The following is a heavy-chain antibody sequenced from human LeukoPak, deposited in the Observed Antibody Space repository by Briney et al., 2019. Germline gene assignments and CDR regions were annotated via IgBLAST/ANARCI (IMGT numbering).Heavy chain of an antibody. CDR1: GYTFTTYY. D-gene: IGHD6-19*01. Sequence: ASVKVSCKTFGYTFTTYYIHWVRQAPGQGLEWMGVVIPSDGYTAYPQRFQGRVTMTGDTSTKTVYVELSRLSSEDTAVYFCARVYPVSSGWFDYWGQGTLVIVSS. CDR2: VIPSDGYT. V-gene: IGHV1-46*01. J-gene: IGHJ5*01. CDR3: ARVYPVSSGWFDY.